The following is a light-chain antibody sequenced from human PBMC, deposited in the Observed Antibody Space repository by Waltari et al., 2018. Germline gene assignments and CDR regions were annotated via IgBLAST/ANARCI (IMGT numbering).Light chain of an antibody. Sequence: QSVLTQPPSASGTPGQRVTISCSGRNSNIGSNTVNWYQQLPGTAPKLRIYSSNPRPSGVPDRFAASTSGTSASLAISGLQSEDEADYCCAVWDDSLNGRVFGGGTKLTVL. V-gene: IGLV1-44*01. CDR1: NSNIGSNT. CDR2: SSN. J-gene: IGLJ3*02. CDR3: AVWDDSLNGRV.